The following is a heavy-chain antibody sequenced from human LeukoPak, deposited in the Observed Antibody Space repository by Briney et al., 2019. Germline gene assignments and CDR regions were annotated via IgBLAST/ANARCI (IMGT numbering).Heavy chain of an antibody. D-gene: IGHD6-13*01. J-gene: IGHJ4*02. Sequence: SETLSLTCTVSGGSISSSSYYWGWIRQPPGKGLEWIGSIYYSGSTYYNPSLKSRVTISVDTSKNQFSLKLSSVTAAETAVYYCASQGIAAADDYWGQGTLVTVSS. V-gene: IGHV4-39*01. CDR1: GGSISSSSYY. CDR3: ASQGIAAADDY. CDR2: IYYSGST.